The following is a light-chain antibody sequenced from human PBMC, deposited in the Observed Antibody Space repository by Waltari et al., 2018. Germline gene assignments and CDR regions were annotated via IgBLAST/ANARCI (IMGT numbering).Light chain of an antibody. J-gene: IGLJ2*01. Sequence: QSGLTQPPSVSGAPGQRFTISCPGRSSNIGAGYAVHRYPLLPGTAPKLLIYGNSNRPSGVPDRFSGSKSGTSASLAITGLQAEDEAGYYCQSYDSSLSGSVFGGGTKLTVL. CDR3: QSYDSSLSGSV. CDR2: GNS. V-gene: IGLV1-40*01. CDR1: SSNIGAGYA.